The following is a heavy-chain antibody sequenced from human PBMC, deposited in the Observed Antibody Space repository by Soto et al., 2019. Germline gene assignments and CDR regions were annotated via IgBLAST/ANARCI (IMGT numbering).Heavy chain of an antibody. D-gene: IGHD3-10*01. Sequence: PGGSLRLCCAASGFTFSSSAISWVRQAPGKGLEWVSAVSANGQGIYYADSVRGRFTISRDNSKNTVFLHMDSLSAEDTAVYYFAKHRHYHRDLFPFWGQGSPVTVS. V-gene: IGHV3-23*01. CDR1: GFTFSSSA. CDR2: VSANGQGI. CDR3: AKHRHYHRDLFPF. J-gene: IGHJ1*01.